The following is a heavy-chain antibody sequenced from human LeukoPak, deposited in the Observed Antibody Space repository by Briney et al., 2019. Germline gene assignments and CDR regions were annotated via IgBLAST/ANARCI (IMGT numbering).Heavy chain of an antibody. CDR3: ARVSSSGWYDDYYFDY. D-gene: IGHD6-19*01. CDR1: GYTFTSYG. V-gene: IGHV1-18*01. CDR2: ISAYNGNT. J-gene: IGHJ4*02. Sequence: ASVKVSCKASGYTFTSYGISWVRQAPGQGLEWMGWISAYNGNTNYAQKLQGRVTMTTDTSTSTAYMELRSLRSDDTAVYYCARVSSSGWYDDYYFDYWGQGTLVTVSS.